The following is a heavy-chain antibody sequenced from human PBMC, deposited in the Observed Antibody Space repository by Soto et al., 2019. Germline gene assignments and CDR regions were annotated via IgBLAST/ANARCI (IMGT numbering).Heavy chain of an antibody. Sequence: SETLCLTCTVSGGSITSGNYCWAWIRQPPDKGLEWIASICYSGNAYYNPSLKSRFTISVDRSNNHFSLKVTSVTAADTAVYYCARRGQIGGTWQFDYWGQGLLVT. CDR1: GGSITSGNYC. CDR2: ICYSGNA. D-gene: IGHD1-26*01. V-gene: IGHV4-39*02. J-gene: IGHJ4*02. CDR3: ARRGQIGGTWQFDY.